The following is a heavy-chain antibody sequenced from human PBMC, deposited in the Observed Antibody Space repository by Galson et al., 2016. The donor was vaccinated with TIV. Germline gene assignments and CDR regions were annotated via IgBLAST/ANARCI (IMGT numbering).Heavy chain of an antibody. Sequence: LRLSCAASGFPFRFYAMNWVRQAPGRGLEWVSSISVSGTYTYYGESVKGRFTISRDDSRSTVDLQMNSLRADDTAVYYCAKVHGSGSYSFDAFDVWGQGTVVIVSS. CDR3: AKVHGSGSYSFDAFDV. CDR2: ISVSGTYT. J-gene: IGHJ3*01. CDR1: GFPFRFYA. D-gene: IGHD3-10*01. V-gene: IGHV3-23*01.